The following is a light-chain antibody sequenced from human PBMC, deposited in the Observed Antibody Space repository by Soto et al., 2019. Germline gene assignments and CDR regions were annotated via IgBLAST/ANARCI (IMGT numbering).Light chain of an antibody. V-gene: IGLV2-14*01. CDR3: SSYTSSSTGV. Sequence: QSALTQPASVSGSPGQSITISCAGTSSDVGGYNYVSWYQQHPDKAPKLMIYEVINRPSGVSNRFSGSKSDNTASLTISGLQAEDEADYYCSSYTSSSTGVFGTGTKLTVL. CDR1: SSDVGGYNY. J-gene: IGLJ1*01. CDR2: EVI.